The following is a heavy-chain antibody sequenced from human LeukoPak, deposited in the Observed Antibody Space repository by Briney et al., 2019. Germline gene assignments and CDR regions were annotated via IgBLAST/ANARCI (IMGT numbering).Heavy chain of an antibody. CDR2: ISAYNGNT. Sequence: ASVKVSCKASGYSFGTYGISWVRQAPGQGLEWMGWISAYNGNTNYAQKLQGRVTMTTDTSTSTAYMELRSLGSDDTAVYYCARGYSSSWPFDYWGQGTLVTVSS. CDR1: GYSFGTYG. CDR3: ARGYSSSWPFDY. V-gene: IGHV1-18*01. D-gene: IGHD6-13*01. J-gene: IGHJ4*02.